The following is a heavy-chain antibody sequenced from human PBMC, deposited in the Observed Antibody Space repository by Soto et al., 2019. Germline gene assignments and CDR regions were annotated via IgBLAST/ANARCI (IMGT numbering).Heavy chain of an antibody. D-gene: IGHD3-16*01. V-gene: IGHV3-30*03. CDR1: GFTLSRVS. CDR3: ARDGWGSNWYFDL. CDR2: ISYDGKQT. Sequence: PGGSLRLSCEASGFTLSRVSMNWVRQVPGKGLEWVAVISYDGKQTYYADSVKGRFTISKDKSKRTLFLQMNSLRVGDTAVYYCARDGWGSNWYFDLWGRGTLVTVSS. J-gene: IGHJ2*01.